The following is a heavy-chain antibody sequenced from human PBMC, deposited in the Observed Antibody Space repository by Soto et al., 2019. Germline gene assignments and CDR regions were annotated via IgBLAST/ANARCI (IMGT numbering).Heavy chain of an antibody. Sequence: PGGSLRLSCASSVFTFNSYTHCVRQAPGTGLEWVSSISSSSSNIYYADSLKGRLTVSRDNAKNSVYLQMNSLGAEDTAVYYCATSYSTSSGGLWGVDSWGQGTLVTVSS. CDR1: VFTFNSYT. D-gene: IGHD6-6*01. J-gene: IGHJ4*02. V-gene: IGHV3-21*01. CDR3: ATSYSTSSGGLWGVDS. CDR2: ISSSSSNI.